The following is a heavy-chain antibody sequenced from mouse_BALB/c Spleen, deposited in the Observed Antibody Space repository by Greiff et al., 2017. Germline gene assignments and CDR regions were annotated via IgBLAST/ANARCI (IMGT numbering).Heavy chain of an antibody. CDR3: ARGYDGGDY. V-gene: IGHV1-54*01. CDR2: INPGSGGT. J-gene: IGHJ2*01. D-gene: IGHD2-2*01. Sequence: QVQLQQSGAELVRPGTSVKVSCKASGYAFTNYLIEWVKKRPGQGLEWSGVINPGSGGTNYNEKLKGKATLTADKSSSTAYMQLSSLTSDDSAVYFCARGYDGGDYWGQGTTLTVSS. CDR1: GYAFTNYL.